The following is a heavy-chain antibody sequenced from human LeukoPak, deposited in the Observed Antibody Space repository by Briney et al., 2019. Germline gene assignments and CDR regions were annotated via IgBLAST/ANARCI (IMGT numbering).Heavy chain of an antibody. CDR3: ARPAYRDPYYFDS. CDR1: GFTFSGHW. Sequence: GGSLRLSCAASGFTFSGHWMTWVRQSPGKGLEWVANIKQDGSEKYYPDSVKGRFTISRDNAKSSLSLQMSSLRADDTAVYYCARPAYRDPYYFDSWGPGTLVTVSS. CDR2: IKQDGSEK. D-gene: IGHD3-16*01. V-gene: IGHV3-7*05. J-gene: IGHJ4*02.